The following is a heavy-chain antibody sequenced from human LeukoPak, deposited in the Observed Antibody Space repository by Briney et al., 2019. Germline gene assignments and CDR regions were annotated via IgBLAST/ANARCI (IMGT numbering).Heavy chain of an antibody. CDR3: ARDGPTSTAPFDY. Sequence: PSETLSLTCTVSGGSITSHFWSWIRQPPGEGLEWIGNFYHARNSNLNPSLKSRVTMSIDTSKNQFSLKLRSMTAADTAVYYCARDGPTSTAPFDYWGQGTLVTVSS. D-gene: IGHD1-26*01. CDR1: GGSITSHF. V-gene: IGHV4-59*11. CDR2: FYHARNS. J-gene: IGHJ4*02.